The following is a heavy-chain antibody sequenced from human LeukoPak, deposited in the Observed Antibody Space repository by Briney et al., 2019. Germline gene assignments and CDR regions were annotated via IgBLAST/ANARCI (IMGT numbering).Heavy chain of an antibody. V-gene: IGHV4-34*01. Sequence: SETLSLTCVVYGGSFSGYYWSWIRQPPGKGLEWIGEINHSGSTNYNPSLKSRVTISVDTSKNQFSLKLSSVTAADTAVYYCARGGYYGFSDYWGQGTLVTVSS. J-gene: IGHJ4*02. CDR3: ARGGYYGFSDY. CDR2: INHSGST. CDR1: GGSFSGYY. D-gene: IGHD3-10*01.